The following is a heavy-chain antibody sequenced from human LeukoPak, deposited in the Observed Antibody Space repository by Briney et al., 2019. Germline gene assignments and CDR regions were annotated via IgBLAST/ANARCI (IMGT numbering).Heavy chain of an antibody. Sequence: SETLSLTCAVSGGSISGYYWNWIRQPPGKGLEWIGYMYYSGSTNYNPSLKSRVTMSADTSRNQLSLKLSSVTAADTAAYYCARSLPATAAGANWFDPWGQGSLVTVSS. D-gene: IGHD6-13*01. CDR1: GGSISGYY. CDR2: MYYSGST. J-gene: IGHJ5*02. V-gene: IGHV4-59*12. CDR3: ARSLPATAAGANWFDP.